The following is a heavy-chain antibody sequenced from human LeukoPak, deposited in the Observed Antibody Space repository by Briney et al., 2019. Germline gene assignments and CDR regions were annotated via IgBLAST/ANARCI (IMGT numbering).Heavy chain of an antibody. V-gene: IGHV3-7*01. CDR1: GFTVSSNY. D-gene: IGHD1-26*01. Sequence: GGSLRLSCAASGFTVSSNYMSWVRQAPGKGLEWVANIKQDGSEKYYVDSVKGRFTISRDNAKNSLYLQMNSLRAEDTAVYYCARAEWELPRNKYFQHWGQGTLVTVSS. CDR2: IKQDGSEK. J-gene: IGHJ1*01. CDR3: ARAEWELPRNKYFQH.